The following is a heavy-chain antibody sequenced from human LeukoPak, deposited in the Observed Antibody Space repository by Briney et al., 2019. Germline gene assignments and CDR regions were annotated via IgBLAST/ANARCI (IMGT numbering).Heavy chain of an antibody. CDR2: ISWNSGSI. CDR1: GFTFDDYA. CDR3: AKDRSGSYSNWFDP. D-gene: IGHD3-10*01. Sequence: AGGSLRLSCAASGFTFDDYAMHWVRQAPGKGLEWVSGISWNSGSIGYADSVKGRFTISRDNAKNFLYLQMNSLRTEDTALYYCAKDRSGSYSNWFDPWGQGTLVTVSS. V-gene: IGHV3-9*01. J-gene: IGHJ5*02.